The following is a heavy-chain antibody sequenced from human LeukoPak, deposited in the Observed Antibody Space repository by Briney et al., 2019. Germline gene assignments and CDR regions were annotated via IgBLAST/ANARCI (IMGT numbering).Heavy chain of an antibody. V-gene: IGHV4-4*07. CDR3: ARDRQWLPYWYFDL. CDR2: IYTSGST. CDR1: GGSISSYY. D-gene: IGHD6-19*01. J-gene: IGHJ2*01. Sequence: SETLSLSCTVSGGSISSYYWSWIRQPAGKGLEWIGRIYTSGSTNYNPSLKSRVTMSVHTSKNQFSLKLSSVTAADTAVYYCARDRQWLPYWYFDLWGRGTLVTVSS.